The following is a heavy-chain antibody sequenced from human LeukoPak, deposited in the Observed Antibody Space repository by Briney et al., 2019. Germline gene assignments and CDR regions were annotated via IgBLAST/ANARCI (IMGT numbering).Heavy chain of an antibody. D-gene: IGHD3-10*01. CDR1: GFTFSSYA. CDR2: ISYDGSNK. V-gene: IGHV3-30*01. CDR3: ARDRGWFGELSSMGYFDY. J-gene: IGHJ4*02. Sequence: GGSLRLSCAASGFTFSSYAMHWIRQAPGKGLEWVAVISYDGSNKYYADSVEGRFTISRDNSKNTLYLQMNSLKAEDTAVYYCARDRGWFGELSSMGYFDYWGQGTLVTVSS.